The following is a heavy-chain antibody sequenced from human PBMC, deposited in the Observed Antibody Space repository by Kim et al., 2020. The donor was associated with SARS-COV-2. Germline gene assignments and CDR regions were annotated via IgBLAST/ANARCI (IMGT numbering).Heavy chain of an antibody. Sequence: YYAASVQGRFTITRDTSKNKLYLQMHSLRAEDTAVYYCASSHYMGGVFEPWGQGTLVTVSS. CDR3: ASSHYMGGVFEP. J-gene: IGHJ5*02. D-gene: IGHD3-16*01. V-gene: IGHV3-30*01.